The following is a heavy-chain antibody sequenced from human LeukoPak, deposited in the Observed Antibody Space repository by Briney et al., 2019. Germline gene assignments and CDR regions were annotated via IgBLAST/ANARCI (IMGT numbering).Heavy chain of an antibody. Sequence: ASVKVSCKVSGYTLTELSMHWVRQAPGKGLEWMGGFDPEDGETIYAQKFQGRVTMTEDTSTDTAYMELSSLRSEDTAVYYCATISALADPAAIVPNAFDIWGQGTMVTVSS. J-gene: IGHJ3*02. CDR2: FDPEDGET. CDR3: ATISALADPAAIVPNAFDI. CDR1: GYTLTELS. D-gene: IGHD2-2*02. V-gene: IGHV1-24*01.